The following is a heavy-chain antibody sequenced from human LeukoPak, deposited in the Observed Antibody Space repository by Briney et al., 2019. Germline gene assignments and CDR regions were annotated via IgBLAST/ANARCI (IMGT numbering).Heavy chain of an antibody. CDR3: ARDYGDLPARVPYFDY. D-gene: IGHD4-17*01. CDR1: GFTFSSYS. J-gene: IGHJ4*02. CDR2: ISSSSSMI. V-gene: IGHV3-48*02. Sequence: GGSLRLSCAASGFTFSSYSMNWVRQAPGKGLEWVSYISSSSSMIYYADSVKGRFTISRDNAKNSLYLQMKSLRDGDTAIYYCARDYGDLPARVPYFDYWGQGTLVTVSS.